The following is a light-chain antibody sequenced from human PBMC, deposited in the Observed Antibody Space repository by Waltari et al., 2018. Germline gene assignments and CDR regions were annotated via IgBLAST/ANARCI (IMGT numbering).Light chain of an antibody. Sequence: QAVLTQPSSLSASPGASASLTCTLHSGINIGTYSIFWYQQKPGGPPQFLLRYKSDSDKQQASGVTSRFSGSKDASANAGILLISGLQSEDEADYYCMIWHSSAVVFGGGTKLTVL. CDR3: MIWHSSAVV. CDR2: YKSDSDK. CDR1: SGINIGTYS. V-gene: IGLV5-45*03. J-gene: IGLJ2*01.